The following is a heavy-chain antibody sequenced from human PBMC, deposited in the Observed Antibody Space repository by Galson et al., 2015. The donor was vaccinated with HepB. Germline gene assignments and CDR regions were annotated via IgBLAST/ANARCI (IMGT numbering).Heavy chain of an antibody. D-gene: IGHD2-2*01. CDR1: GYTFTGYY. Sequence: SVKVSCKASGYTFTGYYMHWVRQAPGQGLEWMGRINPNTGGTNYAQKFQGRVTMTRDTSISTAYMELSRLRSDDTALYYCARVGVDCSSTSCYFWFDPWGQGTLVIVSS. CDR2: INPNTGGT. CDR3: ARVGVDCSSTSCYFWFDP. V-gene: IGHV1-2*06. J-gene: IGHJ5*02.